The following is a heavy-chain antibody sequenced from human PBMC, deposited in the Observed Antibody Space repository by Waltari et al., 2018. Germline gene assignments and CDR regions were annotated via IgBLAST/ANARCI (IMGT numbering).Heavy chain of an antibody. Sequence: QVQLQQWGAGLLKPSETLSLTCAVYGGSFRGYYCSWIRQPPGKGLEWIGEINHSGSTNYNPSLKSRVTISVDTSKNQFSLKLSSVTAADTAVYYCAVSVVTLRFRFDPWGQGTLVTVSS. CDR3: AVSVVTLRFRFDP. CDR2: INHSGST. J-gene: IGHJ5*02. CDR1: GGSFRGYY. V-gene: IGHV4-34*01. D-gene: IGHD2-15*01.